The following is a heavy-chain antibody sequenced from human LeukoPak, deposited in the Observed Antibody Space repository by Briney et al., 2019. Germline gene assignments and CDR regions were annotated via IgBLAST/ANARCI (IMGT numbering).Heavy chain of an antibody. D-gene: IGHD6-13*01. Sequence: PGGSLRLSCAASGFTFDDYAVHWVRQAPGKGLEWVSLISGDGGRTYYADSVKGRFTISRDNSKNSLYPQMNSLRTEDTALYYCAAYGSSWDYWGQGTLVTVSS. J-gene: IGHJ4*02. CDR3: AAYGSSWDY. V-gene: IGHV3-43*02. CDR1: GFTFDDYA. CDR2: ISGDGGRT.